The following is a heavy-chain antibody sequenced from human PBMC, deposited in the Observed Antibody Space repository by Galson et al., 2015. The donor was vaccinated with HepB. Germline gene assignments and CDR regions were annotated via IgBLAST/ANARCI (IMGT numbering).Heavy chain of an antibody. CDR3: ARDCIWGGQQHTHAFDI. V-gene: IGHV3-30*04. CDR2: ISYDGKSD. D-gene: IGHD1/OR15-1a*01. Sequence: SLRLSCAASGFIFNSYAMYWVRQAPGRGLEWMALISYDGKSDNYADSVKGRFTISRDNSMDNLYLQMSSLRPDDTAVYYCARDCIWGGQQHTHAFDIWGQGTMVTVSS. J-gene: IGHJ3*02. CDR1: GFIFNSYA.